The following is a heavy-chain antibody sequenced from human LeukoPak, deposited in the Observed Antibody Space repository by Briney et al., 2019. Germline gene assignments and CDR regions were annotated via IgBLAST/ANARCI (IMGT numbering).Heavy chain of an antibody. V-gene: IGHV6-1*01. CDR3: ARGLYCSGGSCYIYYYGMDV. Sequence: SQTLSLTCAISGDSVSSNSAAWNWIRQSPSRGLEWLGRTYYRSKWYNDYAVSVKSRITINPDTFKNQFSLQLNSVTPGDTAVYYCARGLYCSGGSCYIYYYGMDVWGQGTTVTVSS. J-gene: IGHJ6*02. CDR1: GDSVSSNSAA. CDR2: TYYRSKWYN. D-gene: IGHD2-15*01.